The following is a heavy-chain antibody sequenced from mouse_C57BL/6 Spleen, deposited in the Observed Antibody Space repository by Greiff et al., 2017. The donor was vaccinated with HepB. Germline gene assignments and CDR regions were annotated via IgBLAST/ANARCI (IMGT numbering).Heavy chain of an antibody. J-gene: IGHJ3*01. Sequence: EVMLVESGPGMVKPSQSLSLTCTVTGYSITSGYDWHWIRHFPGNKLEWMGYISYSGSTNYNPSLKSRISITHDTSKNHFFLKLNSLTTEDTATYYCARGETAQATWGFAYWGQGTLVTVSA. CDR2: ISYSGST. V-gene: IGHV3-1*01. CDR1: GYSITSGYD. CDR3: ARGETAQATWGFAY. D-gene: IGHD3-2*02.